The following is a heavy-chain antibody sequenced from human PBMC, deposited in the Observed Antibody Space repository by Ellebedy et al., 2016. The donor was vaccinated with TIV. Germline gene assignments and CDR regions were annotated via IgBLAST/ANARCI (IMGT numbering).Heavy chain of an antibody. D-gene: IGHD4-17*01. CDR3: ARGIHSTVTTLGKDAFDI. CDR2: MNPNSGNT. Sequence: ASVKVSXKASGYTFTGYYMHWVRQAPGQGLEWMGWMNPNSGNTGYAQKFQGRVTMTRNTSISTAYMELSSLRSEDTAVYYCARGIHSTVTTLGKDAFDIWGQGTMVTVSS. J-gene: IGHJ3*02. CDR1: GYTFTGYY. V-gene: IGHV1-8*02.